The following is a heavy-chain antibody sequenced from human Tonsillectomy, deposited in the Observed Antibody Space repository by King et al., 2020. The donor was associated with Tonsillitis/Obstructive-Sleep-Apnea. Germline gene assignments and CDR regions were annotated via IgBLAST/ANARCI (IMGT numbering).Heavy chain of an antibody. CDR3: ARGEGFTMFGVVPTDY. D-gene: IGHD3-3*01. J-gene: IGHJ4*02. CDR2: ISYDGSNK. V-gene: IGHV3-30*04. CDR1: GFTFSSYA. Sequence: QLVQSGAGVVQPGRSLRLSCAASGFTFSSYAMHWVRQAPGKGLEWVAVISYDGSNKYYADSVKGRFTISRDNSKNTLYLQMNSLRAEDTAVYYCARGEGFTMFGVVPTDYWGQGTLVTVSS.